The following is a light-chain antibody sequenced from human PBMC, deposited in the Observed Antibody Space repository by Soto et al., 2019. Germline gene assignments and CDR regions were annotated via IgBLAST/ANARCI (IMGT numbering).Light chain of an antibody. V-gene: IGLV1-51*01. Sequence: QSVLTQPPSVSAAPGQKVTISCSGGSFNIGDNYVSWYQQLPGTAPKLLIYDNNKRRSGIPDRFSSSKSGTSATLDISGPQTGEEADYYCVSWDTSLSGIIFGGGTKLTVL. J-gene: IGLJ2*01. CDR2: DNN. CDR3: VSWDTSLSGII. CDR1: SFNIGDNY.